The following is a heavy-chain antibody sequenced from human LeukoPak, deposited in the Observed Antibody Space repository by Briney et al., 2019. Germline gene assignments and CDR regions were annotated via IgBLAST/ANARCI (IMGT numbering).Heavy chain of an antibody. J-gene: IGHJ4*02. Sequence: SLRLSCAASGFTFSSSGMHSVRQAPGTGRGWVAVIWYDGSNKYYADSVKGRFTISRDNSKNTLYLQMNSLRAEDTAVYYCARDGYTYYYDSSGYPRYWGQGTLVTVSS. CDR2: IWYDGSNK. CDR1: GFTFSSSG. D-gene: IGHD3-22*01. V-gene: IGHV3-33*01. CDR3: ARDGYTYYYDSSGYPRY.